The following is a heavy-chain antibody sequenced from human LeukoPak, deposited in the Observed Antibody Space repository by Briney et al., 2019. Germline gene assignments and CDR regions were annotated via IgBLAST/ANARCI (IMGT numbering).Heavy chain of an antibody. J-gene: IGHJ6*04. V-gene: IGHV4-39*07. CDR2: IYYSGST. CDR1: GGSISSSSYY. Sequence: SETLSLTCTVSGGSISSSSYYWGWIRQPPGKGLEWIGSIYYSGSTYYNPSLKSRVTISVDTSKNQFSLKLSSVTAADTAVYYCARDLDYSNPSGVWGKGTTVTVSS. CDR3: ARDLDYSNPSGV. D-gene: IGHD4-11*01.